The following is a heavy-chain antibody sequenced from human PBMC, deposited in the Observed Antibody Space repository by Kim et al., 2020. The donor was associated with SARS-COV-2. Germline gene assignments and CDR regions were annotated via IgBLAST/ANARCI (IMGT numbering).Heavy chain of an antibody. CDR1: GFTFSSYS. CDR3: ARVTVATLYYYYYYYGMDV. D-gene: IGHD5-12*01. CDR2: ISSSSSYI. Sequence: GGSLRLSCAASGFTFSSYSMNWVRQAPGKGLEWVSSISSSSSYIYYADSVKGRFTISRDNAKNSLYLQMNSLRAEDTAVYYCARVTVATLYYYYYYYGMDVRGQGTTVTVSS. J-gene: IGHJ6*02. V-gene: IGHV3-21*01.